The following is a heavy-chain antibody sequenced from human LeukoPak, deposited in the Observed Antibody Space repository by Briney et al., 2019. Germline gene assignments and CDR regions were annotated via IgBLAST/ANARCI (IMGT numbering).Heavy chain of an antibody. Sequence: SVKVSCKASGGTFNNYAISWVRQAPGQGLEWMGGVIPLFRTSNYAQKFQGRVTITADGSTSTAYMEPTSLTSEDTAVYYCARDQDFYGSGSSYKMGAFDIWGQGTLVTVSS. V-gene: IGHV1-69*13. CDR2: VIPLFRTS. CDR1: GGTFNNYA. D-gene: IGHD3-10*01. J-gene: IGHJ3*02. CDR3: ARDQDFYGSGSSYKMGAFDI.